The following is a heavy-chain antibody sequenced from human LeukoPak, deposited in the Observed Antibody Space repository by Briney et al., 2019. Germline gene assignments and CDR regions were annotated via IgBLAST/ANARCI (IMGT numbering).Heavy chain of an antibody. CDR1: GGSFSGYY. CDR3: ARTYYFAY. CDR2: INHSGST. J-gene: IGHJ4*02. V-gene: IGHV4-34*01. Sequence: SETLSLTCAVYGGSFSGYYWSWIRQPPGKGLEWIGEINHSGSTNYNPSLKSRVTISVDTSKNQFSLKLSSVTAADTAVYYCARTYYFAYWGQGPLVTVSS.